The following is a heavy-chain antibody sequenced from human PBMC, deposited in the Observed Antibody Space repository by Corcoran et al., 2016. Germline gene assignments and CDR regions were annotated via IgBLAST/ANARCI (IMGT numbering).Heavy chain of an antibody. J-gene: IGHJ4*02. CDR2: ISYDGSNK. Sequence: QVQLVESGGGVVQPGGSLRLSCAASGFTFSSYGMHWVRQAPGKGLEWVAVISYDGSNKYYADSVKGRFTISRDNSKNTLYLQMNSLRAEDTAVYYCAKVRTVTTLSAPLDYWGQGTLVTVSS. D-gene: IGHD4-17*01. CDR1: GFTFSSYG. V-gene: IGHV3-30*18. CDR3: AKVRTVTTLSAPLDY.